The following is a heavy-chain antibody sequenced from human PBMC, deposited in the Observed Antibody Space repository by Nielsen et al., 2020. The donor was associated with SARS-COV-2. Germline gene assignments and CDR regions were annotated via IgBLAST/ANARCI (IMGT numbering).Heavy chain of an antibody. D-gene: IGHD6-19*01. CDR1: GFTFSSYW. CDR2: IKQDGSEK. J-gene: IGHJ6*02. Sequence: GESLKISCAASGFTFSSYWMSWVRQAPGKGLEWVANIKQDGSEKYYVDSVKGRFTISRDNAKNSLYLQMNSLRAEDTAVYYCTRVSSMWLTYMDVWGQGTTVTVSS. V-gene: IGHV3-7*03. CDR3: TRVSSMWLTYMDV.